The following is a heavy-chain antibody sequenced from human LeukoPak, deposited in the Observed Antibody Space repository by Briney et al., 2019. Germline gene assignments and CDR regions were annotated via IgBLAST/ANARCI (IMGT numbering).Heavy chain of an antibody. V-gene: IGHV3-21*01. J-gene: IGHJ4*02. Sequence: SGGSLRLSCAASGFTFSSYSMNWVRQAPGKGLEWVSSISSSSSYIYYADSVKGRFTISRDNAKNSLYLQMNSLRAEDTAVYYCAILPPIKWELLKYDSIWGQGTLVTVSS. CDR3: AILPPIKWELLKYDSI. D-gene: IGHD1-26*01. CDR1: GFTFSSYS. CDR2: ISSSSSYI.